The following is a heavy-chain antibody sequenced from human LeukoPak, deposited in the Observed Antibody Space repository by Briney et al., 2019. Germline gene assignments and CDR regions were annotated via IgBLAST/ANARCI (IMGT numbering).Heavy chain of an antibody. J-gene: IGHJ4*02. D-gene: IGHD4-17*01. CDR3: AKARYGDFRPSFDY. CDR1: GFTFSSYA. CDR2: ISGSGSGS. Sequence: GGSLRLSCAASGFTFSSYAMSWVRQAPGKGVEWGSAISGSGSGSYYADSVKGRFTISRDISKNTLYLQMNSLRAEDTAVYYCAKARYGDFRPSFDYWGQGTLVTVSS. V-gene: IGHV3-23*01.